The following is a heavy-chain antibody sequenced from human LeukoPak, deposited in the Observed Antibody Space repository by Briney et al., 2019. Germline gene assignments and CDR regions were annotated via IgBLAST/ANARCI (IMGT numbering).Heavy chain of an antibody. Sequence: GGSLRLSCAASGFTFSSYWMHWVRQAPGKGLVWVSRINSDGGSTSYADSVKGRFTISRDNAKNTLYLQMNSLRAEDTAVYYCARTSQTYYYYGMDVWGQGTTVTVSS. J-gene: IGHJ6*02. CDR2: INSDGGST. V-gene: IGHV3-74*01. CDR3: ARTSQTYYYYGMDV. CDR1: GFTFSSYW.